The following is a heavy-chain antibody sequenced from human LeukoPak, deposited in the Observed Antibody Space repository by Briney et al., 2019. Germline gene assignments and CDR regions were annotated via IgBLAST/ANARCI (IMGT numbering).Heavy chain of an antibody. CDR3: AGDRLGYSYGYSDY. V-gene: IGHV3-11*01. CDR1: GFTFSDYY. Sequence: PGGSLRLSCAASGFTFSDYYMSWIRQAPGKGLEWVSSVSSSGSTIYYADSVKGRFTISRDNAKNSLYLQMNSLRAEDTAVYYCAGDRLGYSYGYSDYWGQGTLVTVSS. J-gene: IGHJ4*02. CDR2: VSSSGSTI. D-gene: IGHD5-18*01.